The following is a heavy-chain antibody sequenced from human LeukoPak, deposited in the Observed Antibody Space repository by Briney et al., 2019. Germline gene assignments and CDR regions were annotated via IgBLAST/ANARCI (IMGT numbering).Heavy chain of an antibody. CDR2: IYPGDSDT. D-gene: IGHD1-1*01. CDR1: GYTFTKFW. V-gene: IGHV5-51*01. J-gene: IGHJ4*02. Sequence: GESLKISCQGSGYTFTKFWVAWVRQMPGKGLEWVGIIYPGDSDTKYSPSFQGQVTISADTSANAAYLQWNSLKASDTAIYYCARQTATGTTIDSWGQGTLVTVSS. CDR3: ARQTATGTTIDS.